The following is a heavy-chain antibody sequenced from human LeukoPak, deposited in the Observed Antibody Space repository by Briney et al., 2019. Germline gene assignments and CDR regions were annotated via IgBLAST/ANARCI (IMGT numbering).Heavy chain of an antibody. CDR1: GGSISSYY. Sequence: SETLSLTCTVSGGSISSYYWSWIRQPPGKGLEWIGYIYYSGSTNYNPSLKSRVTISVDTSKNQFSLKLSSVTAADTAVYYCARAGVDTAMGNFDLWGRGTLVTVSS. V-gene: IGHV4-59*01. CDR3: ARAGVDTAMGNFDL. J-gene: IGHJ2*01. CDR2: IYYSGST. D-gene: IGHD5-18*01.